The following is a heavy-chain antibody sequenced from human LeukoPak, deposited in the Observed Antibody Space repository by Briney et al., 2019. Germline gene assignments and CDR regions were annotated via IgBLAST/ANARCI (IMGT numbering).Heavy chain of an antibody. J-gene: IGHJ3*02. Sequence: PSETLSLTCTVSGGSISSSSYYWGWIRQPPGKGLEWIGSIYYSGSTYYNPSLKSRVTISVDTSKNQFSLKLSSVTAADTAVYYCATRDYSSSWFRRSDDAFDIWGQGTMVTVSS. D-gene: IGHD6-13*01. CDR3: ATRDYSSSWFRRSDDAFDI. CDR2: IYYSGST. V-gene: IGHV4-39*01. CDR1: GGSISSSSYY.